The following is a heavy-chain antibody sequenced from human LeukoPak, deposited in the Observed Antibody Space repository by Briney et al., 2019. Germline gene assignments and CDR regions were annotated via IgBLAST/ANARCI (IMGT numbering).Heavy chain of an antibody. D-gene: IGHD5-18*01. CDR3: ATLGYSYGTDY. CDR1: GGSISGYY. V-gene: IGHV4-59*03. Sequence: SETLSLTCTVSGGSISGYYWSWIRQSPGKGLESLGYIYYTGSTNYNPSLKSRVTMSVDTSNNQFSLRLSSVTAADTAVYYCATLGYSYGTDYWGQGTLVTVSS. J-gene: IGHJ4*02. CDR2: IYYTGST.